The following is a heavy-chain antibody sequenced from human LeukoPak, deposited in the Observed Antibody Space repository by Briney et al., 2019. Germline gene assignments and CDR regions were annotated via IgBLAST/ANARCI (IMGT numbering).Heavy chain of an antibody. CDR3: ARIMITFGGVIEERY. V-gene: IGHV4-34*01. Sequence: SETLSLTCAVYGGSFSGYYWSWIRQPPGKGLEWIGEINHSGSTNYNPSLKSRVTISVDTSKNQFSLKLSSVTAADTAVYYCARIMITFGGVIEERYWGQGTLVTVSS. CDR2: INHSGST. CDR1: GGSFSGYY. D-gene: IGHD3-16*02. J-gene: IGHJ4*02.